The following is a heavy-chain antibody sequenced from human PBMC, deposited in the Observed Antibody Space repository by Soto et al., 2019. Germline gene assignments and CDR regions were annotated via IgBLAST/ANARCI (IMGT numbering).Heavy chain of an antibody. J-gene: IGHJ6*02. CDR1: GYTLTSYG. Sequence: ASVKVSCKASGYTLTSYGISWVRQAAGQGLEWMGWISAYNGNTNYAQKLQGRVTMTTDTSTSTAYMELRSLRSDDTAVYYCARERLQTKVDYYYSYGMDVWGQGIRVTVSS. CDR3: ARERLQTKVDYYYSYGMDV. CDR2: ISAYNGNT. D-gene: IGHD4-4*01. V-gene: IGHV1-18*04.